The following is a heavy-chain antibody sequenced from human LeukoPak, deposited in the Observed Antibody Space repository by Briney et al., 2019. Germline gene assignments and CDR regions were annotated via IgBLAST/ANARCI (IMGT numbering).Heavy chain of an antibody. D-gene: IGHD2-15*01. CDR2: ISWNSGSI. Sequence: GRSLRLSCAASGFTFDDYAMHWVRQAPGKGLEWVSGISWNSGSIGYADSVKGRFTISRDNAKNSLYLQMNSLRAEDTAVYYCAREVVAATGYWGQGTLVTVSS. V-gene: IGHV3-9*01. CDR3: AREVVAATGY. CDR1: GFTFDDYA. J-gene: IGHJ4*02.